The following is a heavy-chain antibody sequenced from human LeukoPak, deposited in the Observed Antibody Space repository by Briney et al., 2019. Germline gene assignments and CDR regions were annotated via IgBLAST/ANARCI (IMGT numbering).Heavy chain of an antibody. J-gene: IGHJ5*02. Sequence: ASVKVSCKAFGYTFTSNYMHWVRQAPGQGPEWMGVISPSGGSTTYAQKFQGRVTMTRDMSTSTVYMELSSLRSEDTAVYYCASSPYDDYAYNWFDPWGQGTLVTVSS. CDR1: GYTFTSNY. CDR3: ASSPYDDYAYNWFDP. D-gene: IGHD4-17*01. V-gene: IGHV1-46*01. CDR2: ISPSGGST.